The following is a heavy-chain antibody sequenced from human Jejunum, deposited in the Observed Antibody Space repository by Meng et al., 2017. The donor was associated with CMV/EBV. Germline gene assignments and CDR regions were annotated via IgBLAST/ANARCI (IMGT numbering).Heavy chain of an antibody. Sequence: TFGDYAMHWVRQTPGKGLEGVSGISWNSATLGYAASVKGRFTTSRDNAKDSLSLQMDSLRPEDSAFYYCVKAVDYGDYTALRFDYWGQGTLVTVSS. D-gene: IGHD4-17*01. V-gene: IGHV3-9*01. CDR2: ISWNSATL. CDR1: TFGDYA. CDR3: VKAVDYGDYTALRFDY. J-gene: IGHJ4*02.